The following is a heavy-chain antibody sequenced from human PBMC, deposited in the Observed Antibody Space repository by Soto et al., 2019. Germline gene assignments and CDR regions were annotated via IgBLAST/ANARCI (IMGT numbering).Heavy chain of an antibody. CDR3: AREVGPPGGLAVALMGFDY. CDR2: TYYRSKWYN. D-gene: IGHD6-19*01. J-gene: IGHJ4*02. Sequence: QVQLQQSGPGLVKPSRTLSLTCAISGDSVSSNSAAWNWIRQSPSRGLEWLGRTYYRSKWYNDYAVSVKSRITINPDTSKNQFSLHLNSVTPEDTAVYYCAREVGPPGGLAVALMGFDYWGQGTLVTVSS. CDR1: GDSVSSNSAA. V-gene: IGHV6-1*01.